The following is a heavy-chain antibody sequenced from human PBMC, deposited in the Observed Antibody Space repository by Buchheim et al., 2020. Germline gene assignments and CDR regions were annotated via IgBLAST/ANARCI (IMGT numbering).Heavy chain of an antibody. Sequence: EVQLVESGGGLVQPGGSLRLSCAASGFTFSSYWMSWVRQAPGKGLEWVANIKQGGSEKYYGDSVKGRFTLSRDNAKNYLYLQMNSLRAEDTAVYYCARDRNGLRWIIHAFDIWGQGT. D-gene: IGHD4-23*01. V-gene: IGHV3-7*01. CDR2: IKQGGSEK. CDR1: GFTFSSYW. CDR3: ARDRNGLRWIIHAFDI. J-gene: IGHJ3*02.